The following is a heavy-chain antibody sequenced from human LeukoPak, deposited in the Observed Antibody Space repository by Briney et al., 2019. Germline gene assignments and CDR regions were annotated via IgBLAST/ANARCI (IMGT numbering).Heavy chain of an antibody. Sequence: PSETLSLTCAVYGESFSPYYWSWIPQPPGKGLEWIGEINHSGSTNYNPSLKSRVTISVDTSKNQFSLRLSSVTAADTAVYYCARGGFYCGGDCYVDYWGQGTLVTVSS. CDR3: ARGGFYCGGDCYVDY. V-gene: IGHV4-34*01. CDR1: GESFSPYY. CDR2: INHSGST. J-gene: IGHJ4*02. D-gene: IGHD2-21*02.